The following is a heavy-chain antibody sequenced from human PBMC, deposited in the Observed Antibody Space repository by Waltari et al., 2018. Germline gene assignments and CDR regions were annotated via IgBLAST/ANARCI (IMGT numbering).Heavy chain of an antibody. Sequence: QLHLQLSGPGLVKPSETLSLTCAVSGTSVTTTNYFWGWIRQPPGKGLEWIGRIYFTGITADTRSLKSRVTISIDTSTNQFSLNLRSVTAADTAVYYCARGIWQQLAHFDSWGQGTLVTVSS. D-gene: IGHD6-13*01. CDR1: GTSVTTTNYF. CDR2: IYFTGIT. CDR3: ARGIWQQLAHFDS. V-gene: IGHV4-39*01. J-gene: IGHJ4*02.